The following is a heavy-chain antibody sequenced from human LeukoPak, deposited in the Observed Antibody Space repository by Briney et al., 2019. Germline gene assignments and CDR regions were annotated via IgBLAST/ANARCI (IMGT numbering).Heavy chain of an antibody. CDR1: GFTSSTYW. CDR3: ARDRDSRWDFDL. V-gene: IGHV3-7*01. CDR2: IKQVGSET. J-gene: IGHJ2*01. D-gene: IGHD3-22*01. Sequence: GGSLRLSCAASGFTSSTYWMSWVRQAPGKGLEWVASIKQVGSETYYVDSVKGPFTLPRENPKNPPYLQVTSLRADDTAVYYCARDRDSRWDFDLWGRGTLVTVSS.